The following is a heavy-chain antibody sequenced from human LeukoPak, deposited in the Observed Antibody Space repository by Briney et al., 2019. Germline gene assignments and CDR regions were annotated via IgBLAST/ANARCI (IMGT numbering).Heavy chain of an antibody. J-gene: IGHJ6*03. CDR3: ARQLWGAGGYYYYYMDV. CDR2: IYHRGST. Sequence: SQTLSLTCAVSGYSISSGYYWGWIRPPPGKGLEWIGSIYHRGSTYYNPSLKSRVTISVDTSKNQFSLKLSSVTAADTAVYYCARQLWGAGGYYYYYMDVWGKGTTVTVS. CDR1: GYSISSGYY. V-gene: IGHV4-38-2*01. D-gene: IGHD3-16*01.